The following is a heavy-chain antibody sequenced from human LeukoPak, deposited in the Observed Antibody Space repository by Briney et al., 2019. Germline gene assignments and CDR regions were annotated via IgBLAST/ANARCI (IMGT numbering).Heavy chain of an antibody. D-gene: IGHD5-12*01. CDR3: ARSRDGYNLRFGY. CDR1: GGSISSGGYY. V-gene: IGHV4-31*03. CDR2: IYYSGST. Sequence: PSETLSLTCTVSGGSISSGGYYWSWIRQHPGKGLEWIGYIYYSGSTYYNPSLKSRVTISVDTSKNQLSLKLSSVTAADTAVYYCARSRDGYNLRFGYWGQGTLVTVSS. J-gene: IGHJ4*02.